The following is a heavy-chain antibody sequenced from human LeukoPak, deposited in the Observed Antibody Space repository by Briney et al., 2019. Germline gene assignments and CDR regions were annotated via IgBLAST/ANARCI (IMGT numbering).Heavy chain of an antibody. V-gene: IGHV4-59*01. J-gene: IGHJ4*02. Sequence: SETLSLTCTVSGGSISSCYWSWIRQPPGKGLEWIGYIYYSGSTNYNPSLKSRVTISVDTSKNQFSLKLSSVTAADTAVYYCARAGGSWFPTIDYWGQGTLVTVSS. CDR3: ARAGGSWFPTIDY. CDR2: IYYSGST. D-gene: IGHD6-13*01. CDR1: GGSISSCY.